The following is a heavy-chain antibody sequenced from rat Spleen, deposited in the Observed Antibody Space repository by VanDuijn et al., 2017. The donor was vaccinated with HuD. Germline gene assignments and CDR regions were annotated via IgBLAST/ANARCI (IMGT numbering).Heavy chain of an antibody. CDR3: ARHAGYYSGDNWFGY. V-gene: IGHV5-29*01. Sequence: EVQLVESDGGLVQPGRSLKLSCAASGFTFSDYYMAWVRQAPTKGLEWVATISFDGSNTYCRDSVRGRFTISRDNATSTLYLQIDSLRSEDTATYYCARHAGYYSGDNWFGYWGQGTLVTVSS. CDR1: GFTFSDYY. J-gene: IGHJ3*01. CDR2: ISFDGSNT. D-gene: IGHD1-1*01.